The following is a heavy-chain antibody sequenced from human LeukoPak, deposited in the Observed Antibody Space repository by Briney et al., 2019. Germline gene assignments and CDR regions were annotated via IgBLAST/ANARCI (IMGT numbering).Heavy chain of an antibody. CDR1: GFTFGSYS. CDR2: ISSSSYI. J-gene: IGHJ4*02. V-gene: IGHV3-21*01. CDR3: ARDQLGVANY. D-gene: IGHD2-8*01. Sequence: PGGSLRLSCAASGFTFGSYSMNWVRQAPGRGLEWVSSISSSSYIYYADSVKGRFTISRDNAKNSLYLQMNSLRAEDTAVYYCARDQLGVANYWGQGTLVTVSS.